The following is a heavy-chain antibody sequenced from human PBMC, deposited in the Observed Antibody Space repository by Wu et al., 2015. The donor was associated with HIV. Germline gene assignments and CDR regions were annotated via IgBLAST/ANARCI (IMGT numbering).Heavy chain of an antibody. CDR3: VRGKGICSSTSCYSHDAFDI. V-gene: IGHV4-30-4*08. CDR1: GGSISSGDYY. D-gene: IGHD2-2*02. CDR2: IYYSGST. J-gene: IGHJ3*02. Sequence: QVQLQESGPGLVKPSQTLSLTCTVSGGSISSGDYYWSWIRQPPGKGLEWIGYIYYSGSTYYNPSLKSRVTISVDTSKNQFSLKLSSVTAADTAVYYCVRGKGICSSTSCYSHDAFDIWGQGTMVTVSS.